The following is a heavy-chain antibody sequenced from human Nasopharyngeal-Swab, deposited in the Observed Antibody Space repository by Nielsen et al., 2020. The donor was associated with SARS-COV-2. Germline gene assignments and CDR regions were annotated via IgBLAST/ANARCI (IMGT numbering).Heavy chain of an antibody. D-gene: IGHD3-3*01. J-gene: IGHJ3*02. V-gene: IGHV4-31*03. Sequence: SETLSLTCTVSGGSISNSGYYWSWIRQHPGKGLEWIGYIYYSGSTYYNPSLKSRVTISVDTSKNQFSLKLSSVTAADTAVYYCARARSSITIFGVVNPVDAFDIWGQGTMVTVSS. CDR3: ARARSSITIFGVVNPVDAFDI. CDR1: GGSISNSGYY. CDR2: IYYSGST.